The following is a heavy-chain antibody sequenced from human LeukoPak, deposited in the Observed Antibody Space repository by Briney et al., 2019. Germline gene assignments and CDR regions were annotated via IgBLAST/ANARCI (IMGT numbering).Heavy chain of an antibody. CDR3: ARTYYYDSSGYYLIGAFDI. CDR2: ISPIFGTA. Sequence: SVKVSCKASGGTFSSYAISWVRQAPGQGLEWMGGISPIFGTANYAQKFQGRVTITADKSTSTAYMELSSLRSEDTAVYYCARTYYYDSSGYYLIGAFDIWGQGTMVTVSS. J-gene: IGHJ3*02. CDR1: GGTFSSYA. D-gene: IGHD3-22*01. V-gene: IGHV1-69*06.